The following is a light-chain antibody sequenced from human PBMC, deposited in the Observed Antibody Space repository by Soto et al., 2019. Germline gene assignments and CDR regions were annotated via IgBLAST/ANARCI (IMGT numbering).Light chain of an antibody. Sequence: QSALTQPAYVSGSPGQSITLSCTGTSSDVGGYNSVSWYQQHPGTAPQLMLYDVSYRPSGISSRFSGSKSGNTASLTISGLQADDEADYYCSSYASTGTRVFGGGTKLTVL. CDR3: SSYASTGTRV. CDR2: DVS. CDR1: SSDVGGYNS. V-gene: IGLV2-14*01. J-gene: IGLJ2*01.